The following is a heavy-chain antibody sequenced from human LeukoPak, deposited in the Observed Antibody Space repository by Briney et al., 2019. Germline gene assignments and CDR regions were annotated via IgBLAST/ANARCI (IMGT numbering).Heavy chain of an antibody. CDR3: ARVGFGTTVTTGYYYYYMDV. CDR2: INHSGST. Sequence: PSETLSLTCAGYGGSFSGYYWSWLRQPPGKGLEWIGEINHSGSTNYNPSLKSRVTISVDASKNQFSLKLSSVTAADTAVYYCARVGFGTTVTTGYYYYYMDVWGKGTTVTVSS. CDR1: GGSFSGYY. V-gene: IGHV4-34*01. J-gene: IGHJ6*03. D-gene: IGHD4-11*01.